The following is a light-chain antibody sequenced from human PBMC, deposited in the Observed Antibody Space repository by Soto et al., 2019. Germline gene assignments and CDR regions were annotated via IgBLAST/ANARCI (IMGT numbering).Light chain of an antibody. V-gene: IGLV1-40*01. CDR3: QSFDNSVSGSGV. CDR2: GHN. J-gene: IGLJ3*02. Sequence: QSELTQPPSVSGAPGQRVTIFCTGSYSNIGAGYEVHWYQQVPGSAPKLLVSGHNNRPAGVPDRFFGSKSGSSASLTIIGLQAEDEADYYCQSFDNSVSGSGVFGGGTKLTVL. CDR1: YSNIGAGYE.